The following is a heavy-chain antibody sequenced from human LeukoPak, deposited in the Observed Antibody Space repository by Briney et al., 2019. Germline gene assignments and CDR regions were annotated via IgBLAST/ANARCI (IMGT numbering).Heavy chain of an antibody. D-gene: IGHD4-17*01. J-gene: IGHJ6*02. CDR1: GFTFSAYA. Sequence: GGSLRLSCVASGFTFSAYAMTWVRQAPGKGLEWVSSISVSGGGTYYADSVKGRFTISRENAKNSLYLQMNSLRAGDTAVYYCARASIFYGDLTYYYYGMDVWGQGTTVTVSS. CDR3: ARASIFYGDLTYYYYGMDV. V-gene: IGHV3-23*01. CDR2: ISVSGGGT.